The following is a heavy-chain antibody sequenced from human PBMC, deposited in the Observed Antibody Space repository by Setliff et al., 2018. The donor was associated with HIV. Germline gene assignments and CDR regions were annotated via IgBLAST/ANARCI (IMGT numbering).Heavy chain of an antibody. CDR1: GGSISSGSYY. Sequence: PSETLSLTCTVSGGSISSGSYYWSWIRQPAGKGLEWIGRVDTTGNTNYNPSLNSRVTILADTSKNHFSLELRSVTAADSAIYYCARDVRWELFPGYSYYYYMDVWGTGTTVTVSS. V-gene: IGHV4-61*02. CDR2: VDTTGNT. J-gene: IGHJ6*03. CDR3: ARDVRWELFPGYSYYYYMDV. D-gene: IGHD3-10*01.